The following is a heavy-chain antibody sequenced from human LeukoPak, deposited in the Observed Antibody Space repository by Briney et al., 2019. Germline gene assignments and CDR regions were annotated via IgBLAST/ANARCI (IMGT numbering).Heavy chain of an antibody. V-gene: IGHV1-18*01. CDR1: GYTFTSYG. Sequence: ASVKVSCKASGYTFTSYGISWVRQAPGQGLEWMGWISAYNGNTNYAQKLQGRVTMTTDTSTSTAYMELRSLRSDDTAVYYCARDEYDYVWGSYRYNLGLDYWGQGTLVTVSS. CDR3: ARDEYDYVWGSYRYNLGLDY. J-gene: IGHJ4*02. CDR2: ISAYNGNT. D-gene: IGHD3-16*02.